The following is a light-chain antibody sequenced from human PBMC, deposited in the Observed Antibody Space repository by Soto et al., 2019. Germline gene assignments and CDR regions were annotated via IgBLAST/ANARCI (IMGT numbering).Light chain of an antibody. CDR3: QQYGSSPVT. CDR1: QSVSSGY. CDR2: DAS. J-gene: IGKJ5*01. V-gene: IGKV3-20*01. Sequence: EVVLTQSPGTLSLSPGERGTLSCRASQSVSSGYLAWYQQKPGQAPRLLIYDASSRATGIPDRFSGSGSGTDFTLTISRLEPEDFAVYYCQQYGSSPVTFGQRRRLAI.